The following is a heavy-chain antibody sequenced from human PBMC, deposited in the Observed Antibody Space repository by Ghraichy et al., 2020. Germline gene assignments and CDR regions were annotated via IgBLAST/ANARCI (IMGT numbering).Heavy chain of an antibody. CDR1: GFTFSNYA. CDR3: AKVRDGYNSPSDY. J-gene: IGHJ4*02. D-gene: IGHD5-24*01. CDR2: ISGSGGST. V-gene: IGHV3-23*01. Sequence: GGSLRRSCAASGFTFSNYAMSWVRQAPEKGLEWVSGISGSGGSTYYAGSVKGRLTISRDNSKNTLYLQMNSLRAEDTAVYYCAKVRDGYNSPSDYWGQGTLVTVSS.